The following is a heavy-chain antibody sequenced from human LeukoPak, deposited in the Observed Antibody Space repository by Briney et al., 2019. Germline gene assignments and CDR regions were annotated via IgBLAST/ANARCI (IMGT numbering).Heavy chain of an antibody. J-gene: IGHJ5*02. Sequence: SETLSLTCAVYGGSFSTYFWSWIRQAPGKGLEWIGEIRQSGGTNYNPSLKSRLAISVDTSKNQFSLKLNSVTAADTAVYYCARDYGEWLVPSSWGQGTVVTVSS. V-gene: IGHV4-34*01. D-gene: IGHD6-19*01. CDR2: IRQSGGT. CDR1: GGSFSTYF. CDR3: ARDYGEWLVPSS.